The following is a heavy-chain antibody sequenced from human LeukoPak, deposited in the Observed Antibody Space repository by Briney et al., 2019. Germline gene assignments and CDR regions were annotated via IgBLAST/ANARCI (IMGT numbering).Heavy chain of an antibody. CDR3: ARCRSGNTKWFDP. Sequence: PGGSLRLSCAASGFTFSSYWMSWVRQAPGKGLEWVANIKQDGSEKYYVDSVKGRFTISRDNAKNSLYLQTNSLRAEDTAVYYCARCRSGNTKWFDPWGQGTMVTVYS. CDR1: GFTFSSYW. V-gene: IGHV3-7*05. CDR2: IKQDGSEK. J-gene: IGHJ5*01. D-gene: IGHD1-1*01.